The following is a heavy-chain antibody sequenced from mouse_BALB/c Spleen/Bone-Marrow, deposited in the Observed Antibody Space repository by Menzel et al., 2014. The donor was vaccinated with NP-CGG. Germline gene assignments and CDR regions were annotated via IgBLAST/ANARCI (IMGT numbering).Heavy chain of an antibody. D-gene: IGHD2-14*01. J-gene: IGHJ4*01. CDR1: GYSITSGYS. CDR2: IPYSGST. CDR3: AREGAYYRYDYAMDY. V-gene: IGHV3-1*02. Sequence: DVKLQESGPDLVKPSQSLSLTCTVTGYSITSGYSWHWIRQFPGNKLEWMGYIPYSGSTNYNPSLKSRISITRDTSKNQFFLQLNSVTTEDTATYYCAREGAYYRYDYAMDYWGQGTSVTVSS.